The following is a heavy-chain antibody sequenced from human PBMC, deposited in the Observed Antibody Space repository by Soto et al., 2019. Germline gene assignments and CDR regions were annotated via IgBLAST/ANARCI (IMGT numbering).Heavy chain of an antibody. CDR2: IYYSGST. Sequence: PSETLSLTCTVSGGSVSSGSYYWSWIRQPPGKGLEWIGYIYYSGSTNYNPSLKSRVTISVDTSKNQFSLKLSSVTAADTAVYYCARRSGSPSSNWFDPWGQGTLVTVSS. CDR3: ARRSGSPSSNWFDP. D-gene: IGHD1-26*01. V-gene: IGHV4-61*01. CDR1: GGSVSSGSYY. J-gene: IGHJ5*02.